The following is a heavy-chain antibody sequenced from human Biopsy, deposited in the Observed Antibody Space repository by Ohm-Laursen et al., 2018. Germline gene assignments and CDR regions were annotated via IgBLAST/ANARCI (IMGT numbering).Heavy chain of an antibody. V-gene: IGHV3-9*01. D-gene: IGHD6-19*01. Sequence: SLRLSCTASGSTFEDYAMHWVRQAPGKGLEWVSGISWNSGSIGYADSVKGRFTISRDNAKNSLYLQMNSLRAEDTALYYCAKDRRAVAGYDAFDIWGQGTMVTVSS. CDR1: GSTFEDYA. J-gene: IGHJ3*02. CDR3: AKDRRAVAGYDAFDI. CDR2: ISWNSGSI.